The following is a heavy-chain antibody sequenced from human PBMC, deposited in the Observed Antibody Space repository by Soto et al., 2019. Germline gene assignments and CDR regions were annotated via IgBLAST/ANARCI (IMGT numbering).Heavy chain of an antibody. V-gene: IGHV3-48*02. J-gene: IGHJ4*02. Sequence: EVRLVESGGALVQRGGSLTLSCAASGFRFSIYSMNWVRQAPGKGLEWSAYITSDTKTIKYAESVKGRFTISRDNAKNSVYLPMNNLSDEDTAVYYCARSVEGHFDYWGQGTVVTVSS. CDR3: ARSVEGHFDY. CDR1: GFRFSIYS. D-gene: IGHD6-19*01. CDR2: ITSDTKTI.